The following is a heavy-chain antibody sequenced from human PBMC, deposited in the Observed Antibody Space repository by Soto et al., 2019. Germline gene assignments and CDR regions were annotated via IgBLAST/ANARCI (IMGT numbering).Heavy chain of an antibody. D-gene: IGHD3-9*01. CDR1: GYTFTRFD. Sequence: QVQLVQSGAEVKKPGASVKVSCKASGYTFTRFDINGVRQAAGQVLEWVGWMKPDSGYTGYAQKFEGIVIMTRNTAVSTAYMELSRVRADATAVFYSGRGYLLDKAWLRRGYFVLWGRGTLVTVSS. CDR3: GRGYLLDKAWLRRGYFVL. J-gene: IGHJ2*01. CDR2: MKPDSGYT. V-gene: IGHV1-8*01.